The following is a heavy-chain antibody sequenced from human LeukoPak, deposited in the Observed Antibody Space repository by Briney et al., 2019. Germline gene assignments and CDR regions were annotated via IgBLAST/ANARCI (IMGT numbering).Heavy chain of an antibody. CDR2: IRYDGSNK. CDR1: GFTFSSYG. D-gene: IGHD1-26*01. Sequence: PGGSLRLSCAASGFTFSSYGMHWVRQAPGKVLEWVAFIRYDGSNKYYADSVKGRFTISRDNSKNTLYLQMNSLRAEDTAVYYCAKDPYSGSYRVADYWGQGTLVTVSS. V-gene: IGHV3-30*02. J-gene: IGHJ4*02. CDR3: AKDPYSGSYRVADY.